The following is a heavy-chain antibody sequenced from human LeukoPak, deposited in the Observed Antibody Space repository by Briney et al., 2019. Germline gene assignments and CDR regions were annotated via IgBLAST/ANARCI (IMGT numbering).Heavy chain of an antibody. Sequence: GGSLRLSCAGSKFTFSNYWMTWVRQAPGKGLERLANINIDGSQTYYIDSVKGRFTISRDNSKNTLYLQMNSLRAEDTAVYYCAKPARTDYADYWGQGTLVTVSS. CDR3: AKPARTDYADY. D-gene: IGHD1-14*01. CDR1: KFTFSNYW. CDR2: INIDGSQT. V-gene: IGHV3-7*03. J-gene: IGHJ4*02.